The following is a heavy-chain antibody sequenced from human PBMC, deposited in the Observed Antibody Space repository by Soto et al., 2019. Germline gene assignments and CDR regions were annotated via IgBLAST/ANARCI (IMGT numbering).Heavy chain of an antibody. J-gene: IGHJ5*02. V-gene: IGHV4-31*03. CDR1: GGSISSGGYY. D-gene: IGHD3-10*01. CDR3: SRRGFGDNWFDT. Sequence: QVQLQESGPGLVKPSQTLSLTCTVSGGSISSGGYYWSWIRQHPGKGLEWIGYIYYSGSTYYNPSLKSRVTTTVDTSKKQFSLKLISVTAADTAVYYYSRRGFGDNWFDTWGQGTLVTVSS. CDR2: IYYSGST.